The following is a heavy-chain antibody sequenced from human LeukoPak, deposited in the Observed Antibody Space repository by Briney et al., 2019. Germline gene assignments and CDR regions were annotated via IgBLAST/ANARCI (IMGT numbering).Heavy chain of an antibody. J-gene: IGHJ4*02. Sequence: ASVKVSCKASGYTFTGYYMHWVRQAPGQGLEWMGWINPNSGDTNYAQKFQGRVTMTRDRSISTAYMELSRLRSDDTAVYYCARLRPMSLYYYDSSGLNDYWGQGTLVTVSS. D-gene: IGHD3-22*01. CDR3: ARLRPMSLYYYDSSGLNDY. CDR2: INPNSGDT. V-gene: IGHV1-2*02. CDR1: GYTFTGYY.